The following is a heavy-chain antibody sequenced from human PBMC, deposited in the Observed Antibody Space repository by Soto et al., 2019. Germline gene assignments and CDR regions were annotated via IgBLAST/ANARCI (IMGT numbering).Heavy chain of an antibody. J-gene: IGHJ6*03. V-gene: IGHV1-18*01. D-gene: IGHD3-16*01. CDR3: ARAPMEGGGARYYYYMDV. CDR1: GYTFTSYG. Sequence: ASVKVSCKASGYTFTSYGISWVRQAPGQGLEWMGWISANSGNTNYAQKFQGWVTMTRDTSISTAYMELSRLRSDDTAVYYCARAPMEGGGARYYYYMDVWGKGTTVTVSS. CDR2: ISANSGNT.